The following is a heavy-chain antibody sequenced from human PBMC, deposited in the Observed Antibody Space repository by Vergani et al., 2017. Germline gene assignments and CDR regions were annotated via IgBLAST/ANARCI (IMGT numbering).Heavy chain of an antibody. D-gene: IGHD6-13*01. V-gene: IGHV3-30*18. CDR3: AKDDGIAAAGTPPYTGIDY. CDR2: ISYDGSNK. Sequence: QVQLVESGGGVVQPGRSLRLSCAASGFTFSSYGMHWVRHAPGKGLEWVAVISYDGSNKYYADSVKGRFTISRDNSKNTLYLQMNSLRAEDTAVYYCAKDDGIAAAGTPPYTGIDYWGQGTLVTVSS. CDR1: GFTFSSYG. J-gene: IGHJ4*02.